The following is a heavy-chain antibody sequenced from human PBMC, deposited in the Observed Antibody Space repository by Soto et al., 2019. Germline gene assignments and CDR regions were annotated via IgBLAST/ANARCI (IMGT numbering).Heavy chain of an antibody. J-gene: IGHJ3*02. V-gene: IGHV3-21*01. D-gene: IGHD6-19*01. Sequence: EVQLVESGGGLVKPGGSLRLSCAASGFTFSSYSMNWVRQAPGKGLEWVSSISSSSSYIYYADSVKGRFTISRDNAKNSLYLQMNSLRAEDTAVYYCARDGFDYSSGWYAFDIWGQGTMVTVSS. CDR1: GFTFSSYS. CDR3: ARDGFDYSSGWYAFDI. CDR2: ISSSSSYI.